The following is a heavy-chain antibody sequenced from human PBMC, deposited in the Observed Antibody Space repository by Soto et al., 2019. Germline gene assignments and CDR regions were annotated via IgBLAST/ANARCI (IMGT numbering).Heavy chain of an antibody. J-gene: IGHJ4*02. CDR3: ALRSMAVVPEY. Sequence: SETLSLTCAVYGGSFSGYYWSWIRQPPGKGLESIGYLYYSRSANYNPSLKSRVTLLVDTSTNQCSLTLSSMTAADTAVYYCALRSMAVVPEYWGQGTLVTAPQ. CDR2: LYYSRSA. V-gene: IGHV4-34*10. D-gene: IGHD2-15*01. CDR1: GGSFSGYY.